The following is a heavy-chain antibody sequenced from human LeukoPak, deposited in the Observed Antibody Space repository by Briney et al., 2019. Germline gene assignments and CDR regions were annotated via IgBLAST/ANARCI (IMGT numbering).Heavy chain of an antibody. D-gene: IGHD3-9*01. V-gene: IGHV3-53*01. Sequence: GGSLRLSCAASEFIVSINYMTWVRQAPGKGLEWVSLIYSRGDTKYADSVKGRFTISRDNSKNTLYLQMNSLRADDTAVYYCAKLLRYFDWLSSVDYWGQGTLVTVSS. CDR1: EFIVSINY. CDR2: IYSRGDT. CDR3: AKLLRYFDWLSSVDY. J-gene: IGHJ4*02.